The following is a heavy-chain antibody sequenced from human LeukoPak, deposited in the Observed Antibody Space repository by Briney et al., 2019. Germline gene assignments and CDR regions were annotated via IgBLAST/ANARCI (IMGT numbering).Heavy chain of an antibody. CDR2: IYHSGST. CDR3: ARGLYSNYFDY. D-gene: IGHD4-11*01. CDR1: GYSISSGYY. V-gene: IGHV4-38-2*02. J-gene: IGHJ4*02. Sequence: SETLSLTCTVSGYSISSGYYWGWIRQPPGKGLEWIGSIYHSGSTYYNPSLKSRVTISVDTSKNQFSLKLSPVTAADTAVYYCARGLYSNYFDYWGQGTLVTVSS.